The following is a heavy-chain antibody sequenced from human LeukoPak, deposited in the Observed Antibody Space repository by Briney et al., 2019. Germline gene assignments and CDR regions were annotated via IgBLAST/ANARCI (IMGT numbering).Heavy chain of an antibody. V-gene: IGHV3-7*01. D-gene: IGHD3-10*01. CDR2: KRQDGSEI. Sequence: GGSLRLSCVASGFTLSDVWMSWVRQAAGKGLAGVANKRQDGSEIHYVDSVKGRFSISSDNAKNSLYLQMNRLRAEDTAVYYCARGSRLHFYGRTQEHFDTWGLGTLVTVSS. CDR3: ARGSRLHFYGRTQEHFDT. CDR1: GFTLSDVW. J-gene: IGHJ4*02.